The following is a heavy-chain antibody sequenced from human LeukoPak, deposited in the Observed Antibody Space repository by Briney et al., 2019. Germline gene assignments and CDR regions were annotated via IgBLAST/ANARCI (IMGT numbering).Heavy chain of an antibody. D-gene: IGHD1-1*01. V-gene: IGHV4-61*02. J-gene: IGHJ6*03. CDR2: IYTSGST. CDR3: ATTANSYYYYYYMDV. CDR1: GGSISSGSYY. Sequence: SETLSLTRTVSGGSISSGSYYWSWIRQPAGKGLEWIGRIYTSGSTNYNPSLKSRVTISVDTSKNQFSLKLSSVTAADTAVYYCATTANSYYYYYYMDVWGKGTTVTVSS.